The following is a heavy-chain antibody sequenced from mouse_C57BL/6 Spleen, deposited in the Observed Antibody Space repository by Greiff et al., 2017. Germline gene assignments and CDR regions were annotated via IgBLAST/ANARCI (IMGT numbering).Heavy chain of an antibody. Sequence: VQLQQPGAELVMPGASVKLSCKASGYTFTSYWMHWVKQRPGQGLEWIGEIDPSDSYTNYTQKFKGKSTLTVDKSSSTAYMQLSSLTSEDSAVYYCARGGGYPWFAYWGQGTLVTVSA. CDR1: GYTFTSYW. CDR2: IDPSDSYT. CDR3: ARGGGYPWFAY. D-gene: IGHD2-2*01. V-gene: IGHV1-69*01. J-gene: IGHJ3*01.